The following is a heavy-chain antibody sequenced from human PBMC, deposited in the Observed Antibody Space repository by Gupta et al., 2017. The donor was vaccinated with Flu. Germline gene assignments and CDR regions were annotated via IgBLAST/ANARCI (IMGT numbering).Heavy chain of an antibody. Sequence: QVQLVESGGGVVQPGRSLRLSCAASGFTLSKFGMHWFRQAPGKGLEWVAVISYDGSRAYYIDSVRYRFTVSRDNSKNTLYLEMNSLRDDDTALYYCAKEDCSGGFCYLPNGNFDSWGQGTQVTVSS. CDR2: ISYDGSRA. CDR1: GFTLSKFG. J-gene: IGHJ4*02. CDR3: AKEDCSGGFCYLPNGNFDS. D-gene: IGHD2-15*01. V-gene: IGHV3-30*18.